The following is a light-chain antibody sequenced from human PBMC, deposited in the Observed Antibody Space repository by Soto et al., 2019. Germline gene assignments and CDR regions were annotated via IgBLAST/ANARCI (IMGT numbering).Light chain of an antibody. CDR1: SGHSSYI. V-gene: IGLV4-60*03. Sequence: QLVLTQSSSASASLGSSVKLTCTLSSGHSSYIIAWHQQQPGKAPRYLMKLEGSGSYNKGSGVPDRFSGSSSGADRYLTISNLQSEDEADYYCETWDSNTRGVFGTGTKLTVL. J-gene: IGLJ1*01. CDR3: ETWDSNTRGV. CDR2: LEGSGSY.